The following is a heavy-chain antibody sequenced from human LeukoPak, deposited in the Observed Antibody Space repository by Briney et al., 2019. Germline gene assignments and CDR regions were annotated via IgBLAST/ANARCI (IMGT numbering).Heavy chain of an antibody. CDR1: GGSFSGYY. CDR2: INHSGST. J-gene: IGHJ4*02. CDR3: ARGRGDFWSGFFLPDPYYFDY. V-gene: IGHV4-34*01. D-gene: IGHD3-3*01. Sequence: SETLSLTCAVYGGSFSGYYWSWIRQPPGKGLEWIGEINHSGSTNYNPSLKSRVTISVDTSKNQFSLKLSSVTAADTAVYYCARGRGDFWSGFFLPDPYYFDYWGQGTLVTVSS.